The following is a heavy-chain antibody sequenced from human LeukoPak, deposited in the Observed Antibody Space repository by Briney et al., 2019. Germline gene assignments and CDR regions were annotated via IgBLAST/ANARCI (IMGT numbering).Heavy chain of an antibody. V-gene: IGHV3-30*02. J-gene: IGHJ4*02. Sequence: PGGSLRLSCAASGFTFRSSGLHWVRQAPGKGLEWVAFIRYDGSNKYYADSVKGRFTISRDNSKNTLYLQMNSLRAEDTAVYYCAKDLSEGVWSPPLKDFDYWGQGTLVTVSS. CDR3: AKDLSEGVWSPPLKDFDY. CDR2: IRYDGSNK. D-gene: IGHD1-26*01. CDR1: GFTFRSSG.